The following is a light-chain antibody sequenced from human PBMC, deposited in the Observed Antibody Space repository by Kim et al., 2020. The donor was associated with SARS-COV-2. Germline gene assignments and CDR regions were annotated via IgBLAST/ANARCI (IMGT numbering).Light chain of an antibody. CDR1: SIGSKG. CDR3: QVWDDGSLV. CDR2: DDS. J-gene: IGLJ3*02. V-gene: IGLV3-21*02. Sequence: SVAPGGTATLTCGGTSIGSKGVHWYQQKPGQAPVLVVHDDSDRPSGIPERFSGSNSGNTATLTIIRAEAGDEADYFCQVWDDGSLVFGGGTQLTVL.